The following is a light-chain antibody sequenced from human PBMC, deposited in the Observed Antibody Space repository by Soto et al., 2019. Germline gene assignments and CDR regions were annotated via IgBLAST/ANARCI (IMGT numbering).Light chain of an antibody. V-gene: IGKV3-20*01. CDR3: QQYGSSPPLT. CDR1: QSVSSSH. Sequence: EIVLTQSPGTLSLSPGERATLSCRASQSVSSSHLAWYQQKPGQAPRLLIYGASSRATGTPDRFSGSGSWTDFTLTLSRREPEDFVVYYCQQYGSSPPLTFGGGTKVEIK. CDR2: GAS. J-gene: IGKJ4*01.